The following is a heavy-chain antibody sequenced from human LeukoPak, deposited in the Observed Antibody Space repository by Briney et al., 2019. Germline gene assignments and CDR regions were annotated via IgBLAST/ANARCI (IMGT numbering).Heavy chain of an antibody. J-gene: IGHJ3*02. CDR1: GYTFTSYY. CDR3: ARDSSMVRGVISAFDI. V-gene: IGHV1-46*01. Sequence: GASVKVSCKASGYTFTSYYMHWVRQAPGQGLEWMGIINPSGGSKSYAQKFQGRVTMTRNTSTSTVYMEQSSLRSEDTAVYYCARDSSMVRGVISAFDIWGQGTMVTVSS. CDR2: INPSGGSK. D-gene: IGHD3-10*01.